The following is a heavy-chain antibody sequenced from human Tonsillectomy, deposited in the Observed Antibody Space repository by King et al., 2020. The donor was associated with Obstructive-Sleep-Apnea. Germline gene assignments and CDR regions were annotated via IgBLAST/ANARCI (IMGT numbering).Heavy chain of an antibody. J-gene: IGHJ6*02. CDR3: ASSERDIYYYGMDV. V-gene: IGHV4-34*01. CDR1: GGSFSGYY. D-gene: IGHD5-24*01. Sequence: VQLQQWGAGLLKPSETLSLTCAVYGGSFSGYYWSWIRQPPGKGLEWIGEINHSGSTNYNPSLKSRVTISVDTSKNQFSLNLSSVSAADTAVYYCASSERDIYYYGMDVWGQGTTVTVSS. CDR2: INHSGST.